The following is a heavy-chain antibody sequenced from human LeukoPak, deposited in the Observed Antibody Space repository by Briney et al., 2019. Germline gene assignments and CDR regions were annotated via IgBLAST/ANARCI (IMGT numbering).Heavy chain of an antibody. J-gene: IGHJ6*03. Sequence: SQTLSLTCTVSGGSISSGSYYWSWIRQPAGKGLEWIGRIYTSGSTNYNPPLKSRVTISVDTSKNQFSLKLSSVTAADTAVYYCARDYQFWSGYLHYYYYYMDVWGKGTTVTVSS. V-gene: IGHV4-61*02. CDR2: IYTSGST. D-gene: IGHD3-3*01. CDR1: GGSISSGSYY. CDR3: ARDYQFWSGYLHYYYYYMDV.